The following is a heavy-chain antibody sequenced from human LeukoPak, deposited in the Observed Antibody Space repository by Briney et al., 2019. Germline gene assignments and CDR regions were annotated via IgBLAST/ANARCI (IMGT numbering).Heavy chain of an antibody. J-gene: IGHJ4*02. CDR3: APGFGESN. D-gene: IGHD3-10*01. CDR1: GFTFSSYG. Sequence: GRSLRLSCAASGFTFSSYGMHWVRQAPGKGLEWVAVISYDGSNKYYADSVKGRFTISRDNSKNTLYLQMNSLRAEDTAVYYCAPGFGESNWGQGTLVAVSS. CDR2: ISYDGSNK. V-gene: IGHV3-30*03.